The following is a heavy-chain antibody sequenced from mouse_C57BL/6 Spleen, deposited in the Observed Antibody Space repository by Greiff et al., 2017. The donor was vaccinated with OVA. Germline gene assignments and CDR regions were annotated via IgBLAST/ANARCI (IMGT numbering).Heavy chain of an antibody. V-gene: IGHV5-16*01. CDR1: GFTFSDYY. CDR3: ARSRGNYYGSSYGYYAMDY. J-gene: IGHJ4*01. CDR2: INYDGSST. D-gene: IGHD1-1*01. Sequence: EVQVVESEGGLVQPGSSMKLSCTASGFTFSDYYMAWVRQVPEKGLEWVANINYDGSSTYYLDSLKSRFIISRDNAKNILYLQMSSLKSEDTATYYCARSRGNYYGSSYGYYAMDYWGQGTSVTVSS.